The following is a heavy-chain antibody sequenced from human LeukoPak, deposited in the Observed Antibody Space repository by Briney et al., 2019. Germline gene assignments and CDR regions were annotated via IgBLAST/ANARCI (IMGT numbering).Heavy chain of an antibody. CDR2: ISSSSKYI. CDR1: GSSFSSYS. J-gene: IGHJ4*02. V-gene: IGHV3-21*01. CDR3: ARSPQGTGSPADY. Sequence: PGGSLRLSCGDSGSSFSSYSMNWVRQAPGKDLEWVSSISSSSKYIYYADSVKGRFTISRDNAKNSLYLQMNGLRADDTAVYYCARSPQGTGSPADYWGQGTLVTVSS. D-gene: IGHD1-1*01.